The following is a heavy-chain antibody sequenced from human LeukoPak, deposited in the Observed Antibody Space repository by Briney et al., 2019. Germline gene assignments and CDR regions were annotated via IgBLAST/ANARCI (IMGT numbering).Heavy chain of an antibody. D-gene: IGHD6-13*01. J-gene: IGHJ4*02. CDR3: AKDAEGPSSSWKPFDY. CDR1: GSTFSSYA. Sequence: GGSLRLSCAASGSTFSSYAMSWVRQAPGKGLEWVSAISGSGGSTYYADSVKGRFTISRDNSKNTLYLQMNSLRAEDTAVYYCAKDAEGPSSSWKPFDYWGQGTLVTVSS. V-gene: IGHV3-23*01. CDR2: ISGSGGST.